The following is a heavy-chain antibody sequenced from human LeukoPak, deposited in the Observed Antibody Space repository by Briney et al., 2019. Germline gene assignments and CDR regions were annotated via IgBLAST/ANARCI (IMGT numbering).Heavy chain of an antibody. CDR1: GFTFSSYD. D-gene: IGHD2-2*01. J-gene: IGHJ6*02. Sequence: GGSLRLSCAASGFTFSSYDMHWVRHATGKGLEWVSAIGTAGDTYYPGSVRGRFTIPRENAKNSLYLQMNSLRAGDTAVYYCARGGYCSSTSCYRDYYYGMDVWGQGTTVTVSS. CDR2: IGTAGDT. CDR3: ARGGYCSSTSCYRDYYYGMDV. V-gene: IGHV3-13*01.